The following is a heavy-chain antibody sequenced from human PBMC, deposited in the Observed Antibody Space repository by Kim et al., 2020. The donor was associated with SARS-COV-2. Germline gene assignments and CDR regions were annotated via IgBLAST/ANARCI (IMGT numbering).Heavy chain of an antibody. Sequence: SETLSLTCTVSGGSISSYYWSWIRQPPGKGLEWIGYIYYSGSTNYNPSLKSRVTISVDTSKNQFSLKLSSVTAADTAVYYCARVAPSDYYPFDYWGQGTLVTVSS. CDR2: IYYSGST. D-gene: IGHD1-26*01. V-gene: IGHV4-59*01. CDR3: ARVAPSDYYPFDY. J-gene: IGHJ4*02. CDR1: GGSISSYY.